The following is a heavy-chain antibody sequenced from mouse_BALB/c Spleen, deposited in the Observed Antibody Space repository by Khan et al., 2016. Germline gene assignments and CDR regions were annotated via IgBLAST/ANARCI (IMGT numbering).Heavy chain of an antibody. CDR1: GYSLTSDYS. CDR3: ASWGGDYYAMDY. V-gene: IGHV3-2*02. D-gene: IGHD2-13*01. Sequence: VQLKESGPGLVKPSQSLSLTCTVTGYSLTSDYSWNWLRQFPGNKLEWMGYIRYSGSPSYNPSRTSRISSTRDTSKNQFFLQLNSVTTEDTATYYCASWGGDYYAMDYWGQGTSVTVSS. J-gene: IGHJ4*01. CDR2: IRYSGSP.